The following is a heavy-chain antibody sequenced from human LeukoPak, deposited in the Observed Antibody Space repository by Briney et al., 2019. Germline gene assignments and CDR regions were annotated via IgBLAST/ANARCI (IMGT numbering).Heavy chain of an antibody. D-gene: IGHD6-13*01. Sequence: ASVKVSCKASGYTFTGYYMHWVRHAPGQGLERMGWINPNSGGTNYAQKFQGRVTMPRDTSISTAYMELNRLRSDDTAVYYCARDVQQLANYYYYGLDVWGQGTTVSVSS. CDR1: GYTFTGYY. CDR2: INPNSGGT. J-gene: IGHJ6*02. CDR3: ARDVQQLANYYYYGLDV. V-gene: IGHV1-2*02.